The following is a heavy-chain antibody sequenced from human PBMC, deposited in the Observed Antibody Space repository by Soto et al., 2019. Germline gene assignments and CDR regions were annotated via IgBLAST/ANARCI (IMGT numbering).Heavy chain of an antibody. CDR2: IWYDGSNK. Sequence: QVQLVESGGGVVQPGRSLRLSCAASGFTFSTYGMHWVRQAPGKGLEWVAVIWYDGSNKYYADSVKGRFTISRGKSKNTLCLQMNRLRAEDKAVYYCAGGYYDTSGYYGKNYFDYWGQGTLVTGSS. D-gene: IGHD3-22*01. V-gene: IGHV3-33*01. CDR1: GFTFSTYG. CDR3: AGGYYDTSGYYGKNYFDY. J-gene: IGHJ4*02.